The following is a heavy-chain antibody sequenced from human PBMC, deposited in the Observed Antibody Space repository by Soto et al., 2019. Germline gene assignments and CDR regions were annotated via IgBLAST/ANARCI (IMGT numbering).Heavy chain of an antibody. V-gene: IGHV4-4*02. CDR2: IYRTGST. J-gene: IGHJ4*02. Sequence: PSETLSLTCAISGGSFTSNNWWTWVRQPPGQGLEWIGEIYRTGSTNYNPSLKSRVTISLDKSENQFSLKVTSLTAADTAVYYCASRDPGTSVDYWGQGTLVTVSS. CDR1: GGSFTSNNW. D-gene: IGHD1-7*01. CDR3: ASRDPGTSVDY.